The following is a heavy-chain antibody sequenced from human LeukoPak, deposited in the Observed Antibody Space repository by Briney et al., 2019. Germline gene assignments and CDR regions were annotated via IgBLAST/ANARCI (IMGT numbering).Heavy chain of an antibody. CDR3: ARARPGGYDSSGYHYYFDY. V-gene: IGHV4-59*11. CDR2: IYYSGST. CDR1: GGSISSHY. Sequence: SETLSLTCTVSGGSISSHYWSWIRQPPGKGLEWIGYIYYSGSTNYNPSLKSRVTISVDTSKNQFSLKLSSVTAADTAVYYCARARPGGYDSSGYHYYFDYWGQGTLVTVSS. J-gene: IGHJ4*02. D-gene: IGHD3-22*01.